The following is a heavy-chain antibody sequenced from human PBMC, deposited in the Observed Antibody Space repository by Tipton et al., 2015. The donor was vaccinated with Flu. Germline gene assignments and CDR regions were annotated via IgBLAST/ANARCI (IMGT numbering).Heavy chain of an antibody. CDR3: ARDVGYCSGGSCYSPYYYYGMDV. D-gene: IGHD2-15*01. J-gene: IGHJ6*02. CDR2: ISSSSSYI. Sequence: SLRLSFAASGFTFSSYSMNWVRQAPGKGLEWVSSISSSSSYIYYADSVKGRFTISRDNAKNSLYLQMNSLRAEDTAVYYCARDVGYCSGGSCYSPYYYYGMDVWGQGTTVTVSS. V-gene: IGHV3-21*01. CDR1: GFTFSSYS.